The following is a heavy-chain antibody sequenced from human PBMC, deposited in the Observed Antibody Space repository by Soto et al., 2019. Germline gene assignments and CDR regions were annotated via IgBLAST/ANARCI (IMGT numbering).Heavy chain of an antibody. D-gene: IGHD6-19*01. J-gene: IGHJ2*01. CDR1: GCTFSSYD. CDR2: IGTAGDT. V-gene: IGHV3-13*01. CDR3: ASPDVAVAGARAFDL. Sequence: EVQLVESGGGLVQPGGSLRLSCAASGCTFSSYDMHWVRQATGKGLEWVSAIGTAGDTYYTGSVKGRFTISRENAKNSLYLQMNSLRAEDTAVYYCASPDVAVAGARAFDLWGRGTLVTVSS.